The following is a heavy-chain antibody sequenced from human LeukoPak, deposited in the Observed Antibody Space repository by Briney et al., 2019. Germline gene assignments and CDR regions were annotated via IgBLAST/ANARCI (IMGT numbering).Heavy chain of an antibody. CDR3: ARSKAAWKQYTYSYLDV. J-gene: IGHJ6*03. Sequence: RASVTVSCKASGYTFDTYDINWVRQAPGQGLEWMGWVNPRSGNTGLAQKFQGRVILTSDNSMNTAYMEFSGLRSGDTAIYYCARSKAAWKQYTYSYLDVWGRGTTVAVSS. D-gene: IGHD1-1*01. CDR2: VNPRSGNT. CDR1: GYTFDTYD. V-gene: IGHV1-8*03.